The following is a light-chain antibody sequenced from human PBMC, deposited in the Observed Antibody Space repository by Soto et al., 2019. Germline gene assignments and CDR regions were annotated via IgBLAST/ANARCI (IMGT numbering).Light chain of an antibody. CDR1: SGSIASNY. CDR2: EDN. Sequence: NFMLTQPHSVSESPGKTVTISCTRSSGSIASNYVQWYQQRPGSAPTTVIYEDNQSPSGVPDRFSGSIDSSSNSASLTISGLKTEDEDDDNCQSYDSSMRVFGGGTKLTVL. CDR3: QSYDSSMRV. J-gene: IGLJ2*01. V-gene: IGLV6-57*04.